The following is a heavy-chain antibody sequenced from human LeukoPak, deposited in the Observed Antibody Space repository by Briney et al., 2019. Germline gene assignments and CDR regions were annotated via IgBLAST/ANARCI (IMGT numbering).Heavy chain of an antibody. CDR3: ARHRGYYFDY. CDR1: GGSISSSSYY. D-gene: IGHD3-16*01. CDR2: IYYSGRT. V-gene: IGHV4-39*01. Sequence: PSETLSLTCTVSGGSISSSSYYWGWMRQPPGKGLEWIGSIYYSGRTYYNPSLKSRVTISVDTSKNQFSLKLSSATAADTAVYYCARHRGYYFDYWGQGTLVTVSS. J-gene: IGHJ4*02.